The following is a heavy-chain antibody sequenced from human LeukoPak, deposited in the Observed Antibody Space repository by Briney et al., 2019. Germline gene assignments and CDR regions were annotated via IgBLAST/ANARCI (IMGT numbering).Heavy chain of an antibody. CDR2: TNSDGSST. D-gene: IGHD2-2*01. CDR3: ARALVVVPAAKAVVSYNWFDP. CDR1: GFTFSSYW. J-gene: IGHJ5*02. Sequence: GGSLRLSCAASGFTFSSYWMHWVRQAPGKGLVWVSRTNSDGSSTSYADSVKGRFTISRDNAKNTLYLQMNSLRAEDTAVYYCARALVVVPAAKAVVSYNWFDPWGQGTLVTVSS. V-gene: IGHV3-74*01.